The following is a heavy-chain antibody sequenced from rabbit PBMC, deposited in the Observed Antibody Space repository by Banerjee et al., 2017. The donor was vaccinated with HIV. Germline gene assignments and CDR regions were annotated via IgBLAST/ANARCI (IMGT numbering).Heavy chain of an antibody. CDR3: AREGYAAAFDP. V-gene: IGHV1S45*01. CDR2: IQPGDGST. J-gene: IGHJ2*01. Sequence: QEQLVESGGGLVQPEGSLTLTCTASGFSFSSSYYMSWVRQAPGKGLEWIGYIQPGDGSTYYANWAKGRFTISKTSSTTVTLQMTSLTAADTATYFCAREGYAAAFDPWGPGTLVTVS. D-gene: IGHD4-2*01. CDR1: GFSFSSSYY.